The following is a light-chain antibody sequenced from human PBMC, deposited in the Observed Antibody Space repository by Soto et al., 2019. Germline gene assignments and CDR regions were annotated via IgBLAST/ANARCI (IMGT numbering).Light chain of an antibody. CDR2: LGS. CDR3: MQALQSPWT. J-gene: IGKJ1*01. Sequence: DLVMTQSPLSLPVTPGEPASISCRSSQSLLHSNGYNYLDWYLQKPGQSPQLLIYLGSNRASGVPDRFRGSGSGTDFTLKISRVEAEDVGVYYCMQALQSPWTFGQGTKVEI. CDR1: QSLLHSNGYNY. V-gene: IGKV2-28*01.